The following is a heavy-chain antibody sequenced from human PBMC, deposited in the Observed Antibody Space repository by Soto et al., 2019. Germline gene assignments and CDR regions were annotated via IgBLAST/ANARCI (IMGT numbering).Heavy chain of an antibody. CDR3: ARGTREGWFFDL. CDR2: INHSGST. CDR1: TGSFKNYY. Sequence: QAQLQQWGAGQLKPSETLSLTCAVYTGSFKNYYWTWIRQPPGKGLEWIGEINHSGSTNYNPSLKSRVAMSVDTSKNQFSLKLRSVTAADTAVYSCARGTREGWFFDLWGRGTLVTVSS. J-gene: IGHJ2*01. V-gene: IGHV4-34*01.